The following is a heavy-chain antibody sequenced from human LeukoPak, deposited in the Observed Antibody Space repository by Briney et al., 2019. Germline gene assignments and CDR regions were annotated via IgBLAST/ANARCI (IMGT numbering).Heavy chain of an antibody. J-gene: IGHJ4*02. CDR3: ARANEYYYDSSGYYLVY. D-gene: IGHD3-22*01. Sequence: SETLSLTCTVSGGSISSGGYHWSWIRQHPGKGLEWIGYIYYSGSTYYNPSLKSRVTISVDTSKNQSSLKLSSVTAADTAVYYCARANEYYYDSSGYYLVYWGQGTLVTVSS. V-gene: IGHV4-31*03. CDR1: GGSISSGGYH. CDR2: IYYSGST.